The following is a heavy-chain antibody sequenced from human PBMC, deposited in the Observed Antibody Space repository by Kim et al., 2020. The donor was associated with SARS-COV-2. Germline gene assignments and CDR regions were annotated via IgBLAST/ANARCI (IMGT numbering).Heavy chain of an antibody. CDR1: GFTFTTFW. V-gene: IGHV3-7*01. CDR2: INQDGSEK. CDR3: ARDPVRRSDY. D-gene: IGHD3-10*01. J-gene: IGHJ4*02. Sequence: GGSLRLSCVVSGFTFTTFWMTWVRQVPGKGLEWVATINQDGSEKFYIDSVKGRFTISRDNAKNSLYLQMNSLRAEDTAVYYCARDPVRRSDYWGQGTLVT.